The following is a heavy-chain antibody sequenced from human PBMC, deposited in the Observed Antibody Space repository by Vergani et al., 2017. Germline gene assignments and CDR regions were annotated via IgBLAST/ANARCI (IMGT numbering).Heavy chain of an antibody. CDR3: ARRPLHRRGVVTISHYYCMDV. D-gene: IGHD2-21*02. CDR2: IYHSGST. V-gene: IGHV4-59*01. CDR1: GGSIRSYY. Sequence: QVQLQASGPGLVKPSETLSLTCTVSGGSIRSYYWRWIRQPPGTGLEWVGYIYHSGSTNYNPSLKRRITIAVDTTKNQFSLMLSSGTAADTAGYYCARRPLHRRGVVTISHYYCMDVWGQGTTVTVSS. J-gene: IGHJ6*02.